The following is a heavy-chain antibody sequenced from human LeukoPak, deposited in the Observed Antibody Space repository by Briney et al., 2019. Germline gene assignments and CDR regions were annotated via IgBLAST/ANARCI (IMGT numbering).Heavy chain of an antibody. D-gene: IGHD1-7*01. V-gene: IGHV1-18*01. CDR3: ARDHSNWNYAPDF. CDR1: GYTFTRYG. CDR2: ISASNGNT. Sequence: ASVKVSCKASGYTFTRYGISWVRQAPGQGLQWLGWISASNGNTNYAQKFRDRVTMSADTSTGTAYLDVRSLTSDDTAVYYCARDHSNWNYAPDFWGQGTLVIVSS. J-gene: IGHJ4*02.